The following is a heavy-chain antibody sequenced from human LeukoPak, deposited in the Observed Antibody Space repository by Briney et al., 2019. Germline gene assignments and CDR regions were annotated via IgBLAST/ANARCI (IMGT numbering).Heavy chain of an antibody. Sequence: GGSLRLSCAASGFTFSSYSMNWVRQAPGKGLEWVSSIASSNNYIYYGDSVKGRFTISRDDAKNSLFLQMNSLRAEDTATYYCARGEFGDYYYFYMDVWGKGTTVTVSS. CDR3: ARGEFGDYYYFYMDV. CDR2: IASSNNYI. V-gene: IGHV3-21*01. J-gene: IGHJ6*03. CDR1: GFTFSSYS. D-gene: IGHD2/OR15-2a*01.